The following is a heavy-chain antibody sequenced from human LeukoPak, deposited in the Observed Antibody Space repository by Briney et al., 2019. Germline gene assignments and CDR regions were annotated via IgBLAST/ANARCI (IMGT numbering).Heavy chain of an antibody. CDR3: ARMTAADAFDI. V-gene: IGHV3-48*03. J-gene: IGHJ3*02. Sequence: GGSLRLSCAASAFSFSSYEMNWVRQAPGKGLEWVSYISTSGSTIYYADSVKGRFTISRDNAKNSLYLQMNSLRAEDTAVYYCARMTAADAFDIWGQGTMVTVSS. CDR1: AFSFSSYE. CDR2: ISTSGSTI.